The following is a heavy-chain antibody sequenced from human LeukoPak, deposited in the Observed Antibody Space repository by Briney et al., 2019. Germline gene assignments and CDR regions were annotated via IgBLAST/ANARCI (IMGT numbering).Heavy chain of an antibody. V-gene: IGHV4-38-2*01. CDR3: ARSLVVPAAIGSYYFDY. CDR2: IYHSGST. CDR1: GYSISSGYY. J-gene: IGHJ4*02. D-gene: IGHD2-2*01. Sequence: SETLSLTCAVSGYSISSGYYWGWIRQPPGKGLEWIESIYHSGSTYYNPSLKSRVTISVDTSKNQFSLKLSSVTAADTAVYYCARSLVVPAAIGSYYFDYWGQGTLVTVSS.